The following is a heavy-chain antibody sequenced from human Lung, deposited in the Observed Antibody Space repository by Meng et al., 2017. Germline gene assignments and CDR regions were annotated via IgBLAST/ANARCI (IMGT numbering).Heavy chain of an antibody. CDR2: ISAYNSNT. Sequence: QVQLVQSGAAVKKPGASVRVSCKASGYTFTFYGISWVRQAPGQGLEWMGWISAYNSNTKYAQKLQDRVTMTTDTSTSTAYMELRSLRSDDTAVYYCARRGRYYDSSGLFDYWGQGTLVTVSS. V-gene: IGHV1-18*01. CDR1: GYTFTFYG. CDR3: ARRGRYYDSSGLFDY. J-gene: IGHJ4*02. D-gene: IGHD3-22*01.